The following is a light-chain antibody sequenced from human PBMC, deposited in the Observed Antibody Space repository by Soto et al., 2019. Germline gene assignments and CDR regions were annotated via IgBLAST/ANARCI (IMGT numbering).Light chain of an antibody. V-gene: IGKV3-20*01. J-gene: IGKJ1*01. CDR3: HQYVTAPRT. Sequence: EIVLTQSPGTLSLSPGARATLSCRASQGLTSNFVAWYQQKPGQAPSLLIYGASNGATGVPDRCSGGGSGTDFTLTISRLEPDEFAVYFCHQYVTAPRTFGQGTKVEIK. CDR1: QGLTSNF. CDR2: GAS.